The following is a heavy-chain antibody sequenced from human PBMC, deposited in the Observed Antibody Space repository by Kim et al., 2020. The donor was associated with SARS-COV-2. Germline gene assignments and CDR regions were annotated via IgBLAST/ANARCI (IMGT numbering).Heavy chain of an antibody. J-gene: IGHJ3*02. CDR3: ARARIAVGLVGFDI. V-gene: IGHV4-59*01. CDR1: GGSISSYY. D-gene: IGHD6-19*01. CDR2: FYYSGGT. Sequence: SETLSLTCTVSGGSISSYYWSWIRQLPGKGLEWIGFFYYSGGTNYNTPLKSRVTISVDTSKNKFSLKLSSGTAAVTAVIYCARARIAVGLVGFDIWG.